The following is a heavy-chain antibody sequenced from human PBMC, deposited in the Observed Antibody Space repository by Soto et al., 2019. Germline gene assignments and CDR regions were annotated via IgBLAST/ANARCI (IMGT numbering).Heavy chain of an antibody. Sequence: GGSLRLSCAASGFTVSSYSMNWVRQAPGKGLEWVSYISSSSSTIYYADSVKGRFTISRDNAKNSLYLQMNSLRAEDTAVYYCARDPGYSYDSSGYYPRSDAFDIWGQGTMVTVSS. J-gene: IGHJ3*02. CDR3: ARDPGYSYDSSGYYPRSDAFDI. CDR2: ISSSSSTI. V-gene: IGHV3-48*01. D-gene: IGHD3-22*01. CDR1: GFTVSSYS.